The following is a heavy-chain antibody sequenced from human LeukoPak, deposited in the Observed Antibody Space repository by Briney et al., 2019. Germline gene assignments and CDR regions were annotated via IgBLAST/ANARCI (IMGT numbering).Heavy chain of an antibody. V-gene: IGHV4-34*01. CDR3: ARGPPLNPGDFDSSGYYYFDY. CDR2: INLRGST. J-gene: IGHJ4*02. Sequence: SETLSLTCAVYGGSFSGYWWSWVRLPPAKGLAWIGEINLRGSTNYNPSLKSRVTIAVDTSKIQFSLKLSSVTAADTAVYYCARGPPLNPGDFDSSGYYYFDYWGLGTLVTVSS. D-gene: IGHD3-22*01. CDR1: GGSFSGYW.